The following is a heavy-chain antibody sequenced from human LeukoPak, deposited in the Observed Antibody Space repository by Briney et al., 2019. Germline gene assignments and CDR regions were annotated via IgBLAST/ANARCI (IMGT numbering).Heavy chain of an antibody. CDR3: AREHGYSGYDGNWFDP. CDR1: GGTFISYA. V-gene: IGHV1-69*06. J-gene: IGHJ5*02. D-gene: IGHD5-12*01. Sequence: GASVKVSCKASGGTFISYAISWVGQAPGQGLEWMGGIIPIFGTANYAQKFQGRVTITADKSTSTAYMELSSLRSEDTAVYYCAREHGYSGYDGNWFDPWGQGTLVTVSS. CDR2: IIPIFGTA.